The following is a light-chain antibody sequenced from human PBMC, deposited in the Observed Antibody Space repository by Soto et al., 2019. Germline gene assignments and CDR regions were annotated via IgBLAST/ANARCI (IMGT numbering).Light chain of an antibody. CDR1: SSNIGSNT. CDR2: NNN. J-gene: IGLJ1*01. Sequence: HSVLTQPPSASGTPGQRVTISCSGSSSNIGSNTVNWYQQLPGTAPKLLIYNNNQRPSGVPDRFSGSKSGTSASLAISGLQSEDEADYYCAAWDDSLNGLVFGTGTTVTVL. V-gene: IGLV1-44*01. CDR3: AAWDDSLNGLV.